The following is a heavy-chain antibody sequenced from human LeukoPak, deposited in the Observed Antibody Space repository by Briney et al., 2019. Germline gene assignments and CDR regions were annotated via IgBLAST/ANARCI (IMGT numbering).Heavy chain of an antibody. J-gene: IGHJ4*02. D-gene: IGHD6-19*01. CDR1: GFTFSSYA. Sequence: GGSLRLSCAASGFTFSSYAMTWVRQAPGKGLEWVSAISGSGGSTYYADSVKGRFTISRDNSKNTLYLQMNSLRAEDTAVYYCAKSPRFSSGWYTDWGQGTLVTVSS. CDR3: AKSPRFSSGWYTD. CDR2: ISGSGGST. V-gene: IGHV3-23*01.